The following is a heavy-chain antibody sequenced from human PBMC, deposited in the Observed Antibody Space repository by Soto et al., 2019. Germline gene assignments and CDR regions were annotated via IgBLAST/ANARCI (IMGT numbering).Heavy chain of an antibody. D-gene: IGHD3-9*01. CDR3: ASGAVLRYFDWLSEFDY. CDR2: ISAYNGNT. J-gene: IGHJ4*02. Sequence: ASVKVPCKASGYTFTSYGISWVRQAPGQGLEWMGWISAYNGNTNYAQKLQGRVTMTTDTSTSTAYMELRSLRSDDTAVYYCASGAVLRYFDWLSEFDYWGQGTLVTVSS. V-gene: IGHV1-18*01. CDR1: GYTFTSYG.